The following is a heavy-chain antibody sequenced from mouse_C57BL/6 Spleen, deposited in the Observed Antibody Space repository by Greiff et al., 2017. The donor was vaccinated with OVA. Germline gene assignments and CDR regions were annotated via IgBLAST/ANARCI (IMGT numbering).Heavy chain of an antibody. CDR1: GYTFTSYW. D-gene: IGHD2-3*01. CDR2: IDPSDSYT. CDR3: ARGDGYLRYAMDY. J-gene: IGHJ4*01. V-gene: IGHV1-69*01. Sequence: VQLQQPGAELVMPGASVKLSCKASGYTFTSYWMHWVKQRPGQGLEWIGEIDPSDSYTNYNQKFKGKSTLTVDKSSSTAYMQLSSLTSEDSAVYYCARGDGYLRYAMDYWGQGTSVTVSS.